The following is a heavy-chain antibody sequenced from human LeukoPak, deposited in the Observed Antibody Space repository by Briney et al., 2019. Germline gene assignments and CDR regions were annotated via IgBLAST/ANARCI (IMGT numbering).Heavy chain of an antibody. V-gene: IGHV3-23*01. Sequence: PGGSLRLSCAASGFTFSSYAMSWVRQAPGKGLEWVSAISGSGGSTYYADSVKGRFTISRDNSKNTLYLQMNSLRVEDTAVYYCARDPPVCSTSCLDYWGQGTLVTVSS. D-gene: IGHD2-2*01. CDR1: GFTFSSYA. CDR2: ISGSGGST. J-gene: IGHJ4*02. CDR3: ARDPPVCSTSCLDY.